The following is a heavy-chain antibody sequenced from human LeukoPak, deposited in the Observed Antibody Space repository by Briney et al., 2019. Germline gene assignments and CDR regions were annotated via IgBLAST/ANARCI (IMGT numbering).Heavy chain of an antibody. CDR3: ARGRSDWFLDY. J-gene: IGHJ4*02. CDR2: IYYSGST. V-gene: IGHV4-59*01. CDR1: GGSISSYY. Sequence: PSETLSLTCTVSGGSISSYYWSWIRQPPGKGLEWIGYIYYSGSTNYNPSLKSRVTISVDTSKNQFSLKLSSVTAADTAVCYCARGRSDWFLDYWGQGTLVTVSS. D-gene: IGHD3-9*01.